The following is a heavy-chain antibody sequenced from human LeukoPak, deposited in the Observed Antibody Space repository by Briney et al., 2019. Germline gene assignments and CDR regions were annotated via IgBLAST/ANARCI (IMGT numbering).Heavy chain of an antibody. D-gene: IGHD3-10*01. CDR2: ISYSGST. J-gene: IGHJ4*02. CDR3: ARRPYNSGFDY. Sequence: SETLSLTCTVSGGSISSSNYYWGWIRQPPGKGLEWIGTISYSGSTYYNPSLKSRVTISVEMSKNQFSVQLGSVTAADTAVYYCARRPYNSGFDYWGQGTLVTVSS. V-gene: IGHV4-39*01. CDR1: GGSISSSNYY.